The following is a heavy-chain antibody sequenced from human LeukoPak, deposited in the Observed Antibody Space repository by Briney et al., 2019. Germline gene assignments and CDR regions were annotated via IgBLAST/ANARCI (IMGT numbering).Heavy chain of an antibody. CDR3: ARLIAVAGRNYYGMDV. J-gene: IGHJ6*02. CDR1: GGSISSGGYY. V-gene: IGHV4-31*03. D-gene: IGHD6-19*01. Sequence: SQTLSLTCTVSGGSISSGGYYWSWIRQHPGKGLEWIGYIYYSGSTNYNPSLKSRVTISVDTSKNQFSLKLSSVTAADTAVYYCARLIAVAGRNYYGMDVWGQGTTVTVSS. CDR2: IYYSGST.